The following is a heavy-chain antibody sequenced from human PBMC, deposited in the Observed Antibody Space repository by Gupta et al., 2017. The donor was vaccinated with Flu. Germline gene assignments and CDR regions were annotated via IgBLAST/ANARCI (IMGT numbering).Heavy chain of an antibody. D-gene: IGHD1-7*01. CDR3: ARTSRGTTYPFDY. Sequence: RQAQGEGLEWVAIIWYDGSNEYYADAVRGRFTISRDNSKNTLYLQMDNLRAEDTAVYYCARTSRGTTYPFDYWGQGTLVTVSS. J-gene: IGHJ4*02. V-gene: IGHV3-33*01. CDR2: IWYDGSNE.